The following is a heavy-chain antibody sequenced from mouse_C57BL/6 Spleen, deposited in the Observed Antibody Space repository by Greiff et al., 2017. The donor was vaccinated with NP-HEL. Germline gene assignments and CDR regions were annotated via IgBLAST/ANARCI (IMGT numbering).Heavy chain of an antibody. D-gene: IGHD2-14*01. CDR3: AREGTLYAMDY. CDR2: ISSGGSYT. Sequence: EVMLVESGGDLVKPGGSLKLSCAASGFTFSSYGMSWVRQTPDERLEWVATISSGGSYTYYPDSVKGRFTISRDNAKNTLYLQMSSLKSEDTAMYYCAREGTLYAMDYWGQGTSVTVSS. J-gene: IGHJ4*01. V-gene: IGHV5-6*01. CDR1: GFTFSSYG.